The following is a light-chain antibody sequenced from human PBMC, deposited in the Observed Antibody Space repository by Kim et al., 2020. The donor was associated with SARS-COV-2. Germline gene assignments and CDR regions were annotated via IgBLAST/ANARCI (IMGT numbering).Light chain of an antibody. CDR2: DAS. CDR1: QSIKGY. V-gene: IGKV3-11*01. J-gene: IGKJ1*01. Sequence: EIVLTQSPATLSLSPGERATLSCRASQSIKGYLAWYQQRPGQAPRLLIFDASHRATGIPARFSGSGSGTDFTLTISSLEPEDFAVYYCQQRDNWTFGQGTKVDIK. CDR3: QQRDNWT.